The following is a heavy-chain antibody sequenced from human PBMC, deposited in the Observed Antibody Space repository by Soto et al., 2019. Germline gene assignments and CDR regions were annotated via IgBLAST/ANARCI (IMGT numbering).Heavy chain of an antibody. CDR3: ARDLGDFWSGSTYYYYYYYGMDV. CDR1: GYTFTSYG. Sequence: ASVKVSCKASGYTFTSYGISWVRQAPGQGLEWMGWISAYNGNTNYAQKLQGRVTMTTDTSTSTAYMELRSLRSDDTAVYYCARDLGDFWSGSTYYYYYYYGMDVWGQGTTVTVSS. D-gene: IGHD3-3*01. J-gene: IGHJ6*02. V-gene: IGHV1-18*01. CDR2: ISAYNGNT.